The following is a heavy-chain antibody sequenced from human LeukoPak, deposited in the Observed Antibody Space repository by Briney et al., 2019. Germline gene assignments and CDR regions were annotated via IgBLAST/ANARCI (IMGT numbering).Heavy chain of an antibody. CDR1: GFTFSNYW. CDR2: IRYDGNSK. D-gene: IGHD5-18*01. V-gene: IGHV3-30*02. J-gene: IGHJ6*03. CDR3: AKGGGYSYENYYYYMDV. Sequence: PGGSLRLSCAASGFTFSNYWMHWVRQAPDKGLEWVAFIRYDGNSKDYADSVKGRFTISRDNSKNTLYLQMNSLRGEDTALYYCAKGGGYSYENYYYYMDVWGKGTTVTVSS.